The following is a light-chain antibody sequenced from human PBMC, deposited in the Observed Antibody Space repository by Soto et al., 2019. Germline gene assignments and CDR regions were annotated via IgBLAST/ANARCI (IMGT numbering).Light chain of an antibody. Sequence: IVLTQSPGTLSLSPGERATLSCRAPQSVSSSFLAWYQQGPGQAPRLLIFGASNRATGIPDRFSGSGSGTDFSLTISRLEPEDCAVYYCQQRSTWLITFGQGTRLEIK. J-gene: IGKJ5*01. CDR3: QQRSTWLIT. CDR2: GAS. CDR1: QSVSSSF. V-gene: IGKV3D-20*02.